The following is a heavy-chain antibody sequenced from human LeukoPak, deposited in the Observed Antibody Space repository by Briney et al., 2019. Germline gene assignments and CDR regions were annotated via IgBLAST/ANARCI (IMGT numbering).Heavy chain of an antibody. V-gene: IGHV3-49*04. CDR1: GFNFGDFA. J-gene: IGHJ3*01. Sequence: PGGSLRLSCTVSGFNFGDFAMSWVCQAPGKGLEWLGFIRSTIYGGTTDYAASVKGRFTISRDDSKSIAYLQMNSLKTEDTAMYYCTRDYPASFDVWGQGTLVTVSS. CDR3: TRDYPASFDV. CDR2: IRSTIYGGTT.